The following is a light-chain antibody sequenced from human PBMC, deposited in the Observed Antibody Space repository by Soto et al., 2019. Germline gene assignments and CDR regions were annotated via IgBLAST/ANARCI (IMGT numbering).Light chain of an antibody. V-gene: IGKV3-20*01. CDR3: QQFHDSLPAFT. CDR1: QSVSSKY. Sequence: ESVMTQSPGTLSLSPGERATLSCRASQSVSSKYLNWYQQKPGQAPRLLIFGSSIRATCIPARFSGSRTRADFTLTINRLAPEDFAVYYCQQFHDSLPAFTFGQATKLEI. J-gene: IGKJ2*01. CDR2: GSS.